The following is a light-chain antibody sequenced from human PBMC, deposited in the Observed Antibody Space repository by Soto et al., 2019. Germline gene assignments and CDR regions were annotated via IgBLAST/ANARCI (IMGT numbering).Light chain of an antibody. Sequence: IVLTQSPVTLSLSPGERATLSCRASQGVSSYLGWYQQKPGQAPRLLIYDASNRATGIPARFSGSGSGTDFTLTISSLEPEDVAVYYCQQRSNWPPTFGGGTKVEIK. CDR1: QGVSSY. J-gene: IGKJ4*01. CDR2: DAS. V-gene: IGKV3-11*01. CDR3: QQRSNWPPT.